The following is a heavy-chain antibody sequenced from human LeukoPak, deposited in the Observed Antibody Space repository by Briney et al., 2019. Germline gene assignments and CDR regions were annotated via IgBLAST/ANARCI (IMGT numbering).Heavy chain of an antibody. V-gene: IGHV3-30*02. D-gene: IGHD3-10*01. Sequence: PGGSLRLSCVASGFTFSSYGMHWVRQAPGKGLEWVAFIRYDGSNKYYADSVKGRFTISRDSSKNTLYLQMNSLRADDTAVYYCAKDQETYYYGSGSYYGAYDYWGQGTLVTVSS. CDR3: AKDQETYYYGSGSYYGAYDY. J-gene: IGHJ4*02. CDR2: IRYDGSNK. CDR1: GFTFSSYG.